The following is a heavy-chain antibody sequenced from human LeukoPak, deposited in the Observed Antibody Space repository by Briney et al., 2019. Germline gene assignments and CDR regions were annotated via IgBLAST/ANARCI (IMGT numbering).Heavy chain of an antibody. V-gene: IGHV1-2*02. CDR1: GYTFTGYY. CDR2: INPNSGGT. D-gene: IGHD3-22*01. Sequence: ASVKVSCKASGYTFTGYYMHWERQAPGQGLEWMGWINPNSGGTNYAQKFQGRVTMTRDTSISTAYMELSRLRSDDTAVYYCAREPPHDDSSGYYYYFDYWGQGTLVTVSS. CDR3: AREPPHDDSSGYYYYFDY. J-gene: IGHJ4*02.